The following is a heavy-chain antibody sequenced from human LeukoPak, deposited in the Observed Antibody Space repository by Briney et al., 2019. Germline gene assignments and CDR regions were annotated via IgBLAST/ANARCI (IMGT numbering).Heavy chain of an antibody. CDR3: ARDKIAAAGTDYYYGMDV. CDR1: GFSFSIYA. J-gene: IGHJ6*02. CDR2: ISSSSSYI. V-gene: IGHV3-21*01. Sequence: GGSLRLSCAASGFSFSIYAMSWVRQAPGKGLEWVSSISSSSSYIYYADSVKGRFTISRDNAKNSLYLQMNSLRAEDTAVYYCARDKIAAAGTDYYYGMDVWGQGTTVTVSS. D-gene: IGHD6-13*01.